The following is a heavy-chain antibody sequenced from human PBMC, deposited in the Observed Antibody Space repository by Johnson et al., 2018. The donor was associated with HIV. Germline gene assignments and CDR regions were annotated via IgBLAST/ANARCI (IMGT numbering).Heavy chain of an antibody. J-gene: IGHJ3*02. CDR3: ARDHDPIAAAQGAFNI. V-gene: IGHV3-NL1*01. Sequence: QVQLVESGGGVVQPGRSLRISCAASGFTFSNYGMHWVRQAPGKGLEWVSVIYSGGSTYSADSVKGRFTISRDSSKNSLYLQINSLRAEDTAVYYCARDHDPIAAAQGAFNIWGQGTMVTVSS. CDR2: IYSGGST. D-gene: IGHD6-13*01. CDR1: GFTFSNYG.